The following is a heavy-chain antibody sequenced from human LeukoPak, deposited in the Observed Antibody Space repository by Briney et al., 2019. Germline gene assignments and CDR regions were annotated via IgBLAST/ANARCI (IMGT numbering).Heavy chain of an antibody. V-gene: IGHV4-61*02. Sequence: SQTLSLTYTVSGGSFSSGRDYWNWIRQPAGKGLEWIGRIYTSGSTHYNPSLKSRVTMPLDTSRNQVSLKLSSVTAADTAIYYCVKSYYDSTGYSGWFDPWGQGTLVTVSS. J-gene: IGHJ5*02. CDR1: GGSFSSGRDY. CDR2: IYTSGST. D-gene: IGHD3-22*01. CDR3: VKSYYDSTGYSGWFDP.